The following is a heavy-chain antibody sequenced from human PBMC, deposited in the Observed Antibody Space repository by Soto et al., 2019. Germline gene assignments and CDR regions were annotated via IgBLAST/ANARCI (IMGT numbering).Heavy chain of an antibody. CDR2: ISAYNGNT. Sequence: GASVKVSCKASGYTFTSYGISWVRQAPGQGLEWMGWISAYNGNTNYARKLQGRVTMTTATSTSTADRELRSLRSDDTAAYYCARQVMAGPNYYYYYRMDVWGQGTTLTAS. CDR1: GYTFTSYG. J-gene: IGHJ6*02. V-gene: IGHV1-18*04. CDR3: ARQVMAGPNYYYYYRMDV. D-gene: IGHD6-19*01.